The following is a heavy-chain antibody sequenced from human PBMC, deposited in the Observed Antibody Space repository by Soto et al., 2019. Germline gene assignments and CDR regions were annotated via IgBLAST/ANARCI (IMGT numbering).Heavy chain of an antibody. V-gene: IGHV3-23*01. CDR2: ISGSGGST. CDR1: GFPFSSYA. CDR3: AKGPGTIFGRIYYFDY. J-gene: IGHJ4*02. Sequence: QPGGSLRLSCAASGFPFSSYAMSWVRQAPGKGLEWVSAISGSGGSTYYADSVKGRFTISRDNSKNTLYLQMNSLRAEDTAVYYCAKGPGTIFGRIYYFDYWGQGTLVTVSS. D-gene: IGHD3-3*01.